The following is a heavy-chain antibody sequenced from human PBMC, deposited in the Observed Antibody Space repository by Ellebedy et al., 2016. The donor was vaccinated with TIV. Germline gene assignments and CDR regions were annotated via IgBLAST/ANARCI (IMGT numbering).Heavy chain of an antibody. CDR1: GFTFDDYA. Sequence: GGSLRLSCTTSGFTFDDYAMHWVRQAPGKGLEWVSGISWNSNSIGYADSVKGRFTISRDNAKNSLYLQMNSLRAEDTALYYCVKDTKIYYYDSSGVFDPWGQGTLVTVSS. V-gene: IGHV3-9*01. CDR2: ISWNSNSI. D-gene: IGHD3-22*01. CDR3: VKDTKIYYYDSSGVFDP. J-gene: IGHJ5*02.